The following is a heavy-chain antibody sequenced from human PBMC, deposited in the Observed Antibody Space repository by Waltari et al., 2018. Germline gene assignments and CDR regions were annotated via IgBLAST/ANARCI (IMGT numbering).Heavy chain of an antibody. J-gene: IGHJ4*02. CDR1: GFSLSTSGVG. CDR3: AHRPPSYGSGGSCYSGTFDY. D-gene: IGHD2-15*01. V-gene: IGHV2-5*01. Sequence: QITLKESGPTLVKPTQTLTLTCTFSGFSLSTSGVGVGWIRQPPGKALEWLALIYWNDDKRYRPSLKSRLTSTQDTSKNHVVLTMTNMDPVETATYYCAHRPPSYGSGGSCYSGTFDYWGQGTLVTVSS. CDR2: IYWNDDK.